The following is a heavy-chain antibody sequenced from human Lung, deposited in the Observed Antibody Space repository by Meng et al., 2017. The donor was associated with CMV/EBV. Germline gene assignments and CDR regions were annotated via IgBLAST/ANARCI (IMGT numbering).Heavy chain of an antibody. CDR1: GGSMSITNW. CDR2: IYHSGST. J-gene: IGHJ4*02. Sequence: VRRADSAPGLVKPSGTLSLTVAVSGGSMSITNWWSWARQPPGKGLEWIGEIYHSGSTNYNPSLKSRVSISVDKSKNQFSLKLSSVTAADTAVYYCARAGKVRFDYWGQGTLVTVSS. CDR3: ARAGKVRFDY. V-gene: IGHV4-4*02.